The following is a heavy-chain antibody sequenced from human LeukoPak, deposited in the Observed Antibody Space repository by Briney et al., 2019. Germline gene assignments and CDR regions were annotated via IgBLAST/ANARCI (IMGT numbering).Heavy chain of an antibody. Sequence: GGSLRLSCAASGFTFSSYSMNWVRQAPGKGLEWVSYISSSSSTIYYADSARGRFTISRDNSKKTMYLQINSLRAEDTAVYYCARDRHCVNGLCHNSPGMDVWGRGTTVTVSS. D-gene: IGHD2-8*01. CDR3: ARDRHCVNGLCHNSPGMDV. J-gene: IGHJ6*02. V-gene: IGHV3-48*01. CDR1: GFTFSSYS. CDR2: ISSSSSTI.